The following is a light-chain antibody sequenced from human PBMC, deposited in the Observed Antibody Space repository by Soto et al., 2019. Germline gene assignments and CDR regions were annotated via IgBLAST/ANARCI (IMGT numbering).Light chain of an antibody. J-gene: IGLJ1*01. CDR2: EVN. CDR1: SSDVGGYNY. CDR3: SSYAGSNNLV. V-gene: IGLV2-8*01. Sequence: QSALTQPPSASGSPGQSVTISCTGTSSDVGGYNYVSWYQQHPGKAPKLMIYEVNKRPSGVPDRFSGSKSGNTASLTVSGLQAEDDADYCCSSYAGSNNLVFGTGTKLTVL.